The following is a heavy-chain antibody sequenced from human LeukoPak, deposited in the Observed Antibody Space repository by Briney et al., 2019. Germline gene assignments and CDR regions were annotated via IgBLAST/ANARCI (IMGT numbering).Heavy chain of an antibody. V-gene: IGHV4-39*01. D-gene: IGHD1-26*01. CDR1: GASISSSDYY. Sequence: SETLSLTCTVSGASISSSDYYWGWIRQPPGKGLEWIGAISSSGSTYYNPSLKSRVTIPIDSSKNQFSLKLSSVTAADTAVYYCARRTSNPVGAIDYWGQGALVTVSS. CDR2: ISSSGST. J-gene: IGHJ4*02. CDR3: ARRTSNPVGAIDY.